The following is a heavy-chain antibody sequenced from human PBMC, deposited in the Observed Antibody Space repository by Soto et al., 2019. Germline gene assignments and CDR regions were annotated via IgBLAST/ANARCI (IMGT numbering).Heavy chain of an antibody. CDR2: ISYDGSNK. J-gene: IGHJ6*02. V-gene: IGHV3-30*18. CDR1: GFTFSSYG. D-gene: IGHD2-2*02. CDR3: AQGRWSRTGCYTFYYYYGMDF. Sequence: QVQLVESGGGVVQPGRSLRLSCAASGFTFSSYGMHWVRQAPGKGLEWVAVISYDGSNKYYADSVKGRFTISRDNSKNTLYLQMNSLRAADRAVYYCAQGRWSRTGCYTFYYYYGMDFWGQVTTVTVSS.